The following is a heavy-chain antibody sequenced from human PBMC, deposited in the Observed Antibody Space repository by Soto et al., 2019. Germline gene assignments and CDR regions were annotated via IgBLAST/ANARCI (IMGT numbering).Heavy chain of an antibody. CDR1: GGSISSGDYY. J-gene: IGHJ6*02. CDR3: XXXXXXXXXXXXXXXXXV. CDR2: IYYSGST. V-gene: IGHV4-30-4*01. Sequence: QVQLQESGPGLVKPSQTLSLTCTVSGGSISSGDYYWSWIRQPPGKGLEWIGYIYYSGSTYYNPXXXXXXXXXXXXXXXXXXXXXXXXXXXXXXXXXXXXXXXXXXXXXXXXXXXVWGQGTTVTVSS.